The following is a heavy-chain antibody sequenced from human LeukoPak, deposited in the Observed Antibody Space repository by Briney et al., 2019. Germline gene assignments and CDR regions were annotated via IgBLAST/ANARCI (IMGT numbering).Heavy chain of an antibody. CDR1: GFTFSNYA. J-gene: IGHJ4*02. Sequence: GGSLRLSCAASGFTFSNYAMHWVRQAPGKGLEYVSAISSNGGSTYYANSEKGRFTISRDNSNNTLYLQMGSLRAEDMAVYYCARRSSSWFHYFDYWGQGTLVTVSS. CDR3: ARRSSSWFHYFDY. CDR2: ISSNGGST. V-gene: IGHV3-64*01. D-gene: IGHD6-13*01.